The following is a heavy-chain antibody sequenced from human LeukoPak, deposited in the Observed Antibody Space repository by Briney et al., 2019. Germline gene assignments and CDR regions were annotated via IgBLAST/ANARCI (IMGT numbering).Heavy chain of an antibody. CDR3: AKDASWYVVYYDY. Sequence: GGSLRLSCAASGFTFDDYAMHWVRQVPGKGLEWVSGISWNSGSIGYADSVKGRFTISRDNSKNTLYLQMNSLRAEDTAVYYCAKDASWYVVYYDYWGQGTLVTVSS. CDR1: GFTFDDYA. V-gene: IGHV3-9*01. D-gene: IGHD6-13*01. CDR2: ISWNSGSI. J-gene: IGHJ4*02.